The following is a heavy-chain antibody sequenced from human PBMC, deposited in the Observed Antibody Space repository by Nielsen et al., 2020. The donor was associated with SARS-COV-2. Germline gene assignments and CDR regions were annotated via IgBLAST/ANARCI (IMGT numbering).Heavy chain of an antibody. CDR2: INSDGSSA. CDR3: ARDQAYQLLQYYYYGMDV. V-gene: IGHV3-74*01. D-gene: IGHD2-2*01. Sequence: VRQMPGKGLVWVSRINSDGSSASYADSVKGRFTISRDNSKNTLYLQMNSLRAEDTAVYYCARDQAYQLLQYYYYGMDVWGQGTTVTVSS. J-gene: IGHJ6*02.